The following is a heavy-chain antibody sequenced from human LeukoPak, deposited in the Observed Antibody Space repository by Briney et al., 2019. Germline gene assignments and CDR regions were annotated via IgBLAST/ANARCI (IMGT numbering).Heavy chain of an antibody. J-gene: IGHJ5*02. CDR2: IYTSGST. V-gene: IGHV4-4*07. CDR3: ARDPYDFWCGYSLGAGFDP. D-gene: IGHD3-3*01. Sequence: SETLSLTCTVSGGSISSYYWSWIRQPAGKGLEWIGRIYTSGSTNYNPSLKSRVTMSVDTSKNQFSLKLSSVTAADTAVYYCARDPYDFWCGYSLGAGFDPWGQGTLVTVSS. CDR1: GGSISSYY.